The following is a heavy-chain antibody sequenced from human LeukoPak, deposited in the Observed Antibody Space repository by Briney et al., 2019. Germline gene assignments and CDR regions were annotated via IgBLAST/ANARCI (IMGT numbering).Heavy chain of an antibody. V-gene: IGHV4-4*07. CDR3: AREVGSTGRALDI. CDR2: ISTSGTT. D-gene: IGHD1-26*01. CDR1: GDSISSYF. Sequence: SETLSLTCTVSGDSISSYFWSWIRQPAGKGLGWIGRISTSGTTNYNPSLKSRLTMSLDTSKHQFSLNLTPVTAADTAVYYCAREVGSTGRALDIWGLGTVVAVSS. J-gene: IGHJ3*02.